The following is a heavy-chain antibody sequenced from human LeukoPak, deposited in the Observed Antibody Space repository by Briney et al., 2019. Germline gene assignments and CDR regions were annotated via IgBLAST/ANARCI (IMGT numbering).Heavy chain of an antibody. D-gene: IGHD2-15*01. J-gene: IGHJ6*03. Sequence: SETLSLTCAVYGGSFSGYYWSWIRQPPGKGLEWIGEINHSGSTNYNPSLKGRVTISVDTSKNQFSLKLSSVTAADTAVYYCVRVVVAANYCYYYYMDVWGKGTTVTVSS. CDR1: GGSFSGYY. CDR2: INHSGST. CDR3: VRVVVAANYCYYYYMDV. V-gene: IGHV4-34*01.